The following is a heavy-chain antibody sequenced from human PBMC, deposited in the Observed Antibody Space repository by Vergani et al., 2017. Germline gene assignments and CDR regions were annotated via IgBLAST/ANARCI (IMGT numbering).Heavy chain of an antibody. Sequence: QVQLVESGGGVVQPGRSLRLSCAASGFTFSSYGMHWVRQAPGKGLEWVAVISYDGSNKYYADSVKGRFTISRDNSKNTLYLQMKSLRAEDTAVYYCAKASPIVSGGYVKYYYYGMDVWGQGTTVTVSS. J-gene: IGHJ6*02. D-gene: IGHD2-8*02. CDR2: ISYDGSNK. CDR3: AKASPIVSGGYVKYYYYGMDV. CDR1: GFTFSSYG. V-gene: IGHV3-30*18.